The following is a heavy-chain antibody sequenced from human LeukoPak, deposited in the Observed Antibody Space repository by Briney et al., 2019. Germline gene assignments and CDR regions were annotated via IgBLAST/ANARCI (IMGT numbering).Heavy chain of an antibody. CDR2: ISYDGSNK. J-gene: IGHJ3*02. D-gene: IGHD1-26*01. CDR3: AKVIVGATNAFAFDI. Sequence: GGSLRLSCAASGFTFSSYAMHWVRQAPGKGLEWVAVISYDGSNKYYADSVKGRFTISRDNSKNTLYLQMNSLRAEDTAVYYCAKVIVGATNAFAFDIWGQGTMVTISS. V-gene: IGHV3-30*04. CDR1: GFTFSSYA.